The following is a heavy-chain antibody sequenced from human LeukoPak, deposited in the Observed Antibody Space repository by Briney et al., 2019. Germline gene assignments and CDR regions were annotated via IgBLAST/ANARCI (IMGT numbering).Heavy chain of an antibody. Sequence: GRSLRLSCAASGFTFSSYGMHWVRQAPGKGLEWVAVISYDGSNKYYPDSVKGRFTISRDNSENTLYLQMNSLRAEDTAVYYCAKDSRLKRSYSSGWNLFDYWGQGTLVTVSS. J-gene: IGHJ4*02. CDR1: GFTFSSYG. V-gene: IGHV3-30*18. D-gene: IGHD6-19*01. CDR3: AKDSRLKRSYSSGWNLFDY. CDR2: ISYDGSNK.